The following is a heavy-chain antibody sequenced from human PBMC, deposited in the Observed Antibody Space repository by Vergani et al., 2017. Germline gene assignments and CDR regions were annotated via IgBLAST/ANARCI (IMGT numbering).Heavy chain of an antibody. CDR3: ARDITMFGGMDV. D-gene: IGHD3-3*01. V-gene: IGHV4-59*01. CDR2: IYYSGST. Sequence: QVQLQESGPGLVKPSETLSLTCTVSGGSISSYYWSWIRQPPGKGLEWIGYIYYSGSTNYNPSLKSRVTISVDTSKNQFSLKLSSVTAADTAVYYCARDITMFGGMDVWGQGTTVTVSS. J-gene: IGHJ6*02. CDR1: GGSISSYY.